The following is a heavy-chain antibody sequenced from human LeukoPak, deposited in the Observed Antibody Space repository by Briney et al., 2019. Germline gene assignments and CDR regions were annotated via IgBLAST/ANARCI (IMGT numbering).Heavy chain of an antibody. CDR2: IYYSGST. J-gene: IGHJ5*02. Sequence: SETLSLTCTVSGGSISSYYWSWIRQPPGKGLEWIGYIYYSGSTSYNPSLKSRVTVSVDTSKNQFSLKLSSVTAADTAVYYCARGKTSQNIVTRKTYNWFDPWGQGTLVTVSS. D-gene: IGHD2/OR15-2a*01. CDR3: ARGKTSQNIVTRKTYNWFDP. CDR1: GGSISSYY. V-gene: IGHV4-59*01.